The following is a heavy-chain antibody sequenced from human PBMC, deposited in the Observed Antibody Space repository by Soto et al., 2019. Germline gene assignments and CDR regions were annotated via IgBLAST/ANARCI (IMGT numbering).Heavy chain of an antibody. CDR2: ISSSSSTI. Sequence: GSLRLSCAASGFTFSGYYINWVRQAPGKGLEWVSYISSSSSTIYYADPVKGRFTISRDNAKNSLYLQMNSLRDEDTAVYYCARDRYDSSGYEAPFDYWGQGTLVTVSS. CDR1: GFTFSGYY. D-gene: IGHD3-22*01. CDR3: ARDRYDSSGYEAPFDY. V-gene: IGHV3-48*02. J-gene: IGHJ4*02.